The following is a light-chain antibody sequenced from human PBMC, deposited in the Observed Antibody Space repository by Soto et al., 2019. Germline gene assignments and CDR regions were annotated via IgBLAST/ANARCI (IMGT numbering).Light chain of an antibody. CDR3: SSYTSSNSYV. CDR1: SSDVGVYNY. V-gene: IGLV2-14*03. CDR2: DVS. J-gene: IGLJ1*01. Sequence: QSVLTQPASVSGSPGQSITISCTRTSSDVGVYNYVSWFQQHPGKAPKLMVYDVSNRPSGVSNRFSGSKSGNTASLTISGLQAEDAADYYCSSYTSSNSYVFGTGTKVTVL.